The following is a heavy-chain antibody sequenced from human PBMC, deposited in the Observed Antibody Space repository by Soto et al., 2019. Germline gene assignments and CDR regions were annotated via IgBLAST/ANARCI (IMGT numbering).Heavy chain of an antibody. CDR1: SGSLSSGGYY. V-gene: IGHV4-31*03. CDR2: IYFTGIT. D-gene: IGHD2-15*01. J-gene: IGHJ5*02. CDR3: QRDTPYPKVNCFDI. Sequence: SETLSLTCTVSSGSLSSGGYYWNWIRQHPVKGLEWIGYIYFTGITYSTPSLKSRVTLSVDTSKSQFSLELRSVTAADTAIYYCQRDTPYPKVNCFDIWGPGVLVTVSS.